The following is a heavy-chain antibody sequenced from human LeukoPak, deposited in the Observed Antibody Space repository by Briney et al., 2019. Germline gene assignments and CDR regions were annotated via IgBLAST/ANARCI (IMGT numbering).Heavy chain of an antibody. CDR2: IIPSFRKP. Sequence: FSVNVSCKPSLGTFSRDGITWVRQAPGQGLEWMGGIIPSFRKPDYAKKFQARVTLTADESTSTAYMELSSLRSEDTAVYYCAREVLFTMVRRGTLDNWGQGTLVTVSS. D-gene: IGHD3-10*01. CDR3: AREVLFTMVRRGTLDN. CDR1: LGTFSRDG. V-gene: IGHV1-69*13. J-gene: IGHJ4*02.